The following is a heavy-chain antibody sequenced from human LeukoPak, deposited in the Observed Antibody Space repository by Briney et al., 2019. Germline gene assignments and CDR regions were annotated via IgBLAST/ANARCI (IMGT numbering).Heavy chain of an antibody. Sequence: SETLSLTCTVSGDSISSSSYYWGWIRQPPGKGLEWIGSSYYSGSTYYNPSLKSRVTISVDTSKNQFSLKLSSVTAADTAVYYCARIGYDYVWGSRYYYMDVWGKGTTVTISS. CDR1: GDSISSSSYY. J-gene: IGHJ6*03. CDR2: SYYSGST. D-gene: IGHD3-16*01. CDR3: ARIGYDYVWGSRYYYMDV. V-gene: IGHV4-39*07.